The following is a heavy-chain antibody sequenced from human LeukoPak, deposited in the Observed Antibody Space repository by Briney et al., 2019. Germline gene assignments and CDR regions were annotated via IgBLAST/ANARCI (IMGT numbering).Heavy chain of an antibody. D-gene: IGHD4-11*01. CDR2: ISYDGSNK. CDR3: ARDGNGDYSNFPYYYYYMDV. V-gene: IGHV3-30-3*01. CDR1: GFTFSSYA. Sequence: PGGSLRLSCAASGFTFSSYAMHWVRQAPGKGREWVAVISYDGSNKYYADSVKGRFTISRDNSKNTLYLQMNSLRAEDTAVYYCARDGNGDYSNFPYYYYYMDVWGKGTTVTVSS. J-gene: IGHJ6*03.